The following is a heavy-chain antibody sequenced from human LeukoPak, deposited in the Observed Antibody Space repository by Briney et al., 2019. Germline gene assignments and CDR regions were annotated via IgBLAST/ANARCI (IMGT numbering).Heavy chain of an antibody. V-gene: IGHV3-21*01. Sequence: KPGGSLRLSCAASGFTFSSYSMNWVRQAPGKGLEWVSSISSSSSYIYYADSVKGRLTTSRDNAKNTVYLQMNSLRGEDTAVYYCAWYSSLAGWAWGQGTLVTASS. J-gene: IGHJ5*02. D-gene: IGHD6-19*01. CDR2: ISSSSSYI. CDR3: AWYSSLAGWA. CDR1: GFTFSSYS.